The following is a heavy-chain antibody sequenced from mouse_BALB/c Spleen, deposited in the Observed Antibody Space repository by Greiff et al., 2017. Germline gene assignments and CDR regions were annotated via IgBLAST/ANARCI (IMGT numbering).Heavy chain of an antibody. CDR3: ARNCGYDGDYFDY. D-gene: IGHD2-14*01. J-gene: IGHJ2*01. CDR1: GFSLSRYS. V-gene: IGHV2-6-4*01. Sequence: VKLVESGPGLVAPSQSLSITCTVSGFSLSRYSVHWVRQPPGKGLEWLGMIWGGGSADYNSALKSRLSISKDNSKSQVFLKMNSLQTDDTAMYYCARNCGYDGDYFDYWGQGTTLTVSS. CDR2: IWGGGSA.